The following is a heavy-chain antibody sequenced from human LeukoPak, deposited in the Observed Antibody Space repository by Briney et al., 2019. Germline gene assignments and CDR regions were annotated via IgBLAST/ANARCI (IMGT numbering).Heavy chain of an antibody. CDR2: ISGSGGTT. V-gene: IGHV3-23*01. CDR3: AKVGTGYLGSPVYYFDY. D-gene: IGHD5-18*01. J-gene: IGHJ4*02. Sequence: GGSLRLSCAATGLTFSNYAMSWVRQAPGKGLEWVSDISGSGGTTHYADSVKGRFSISRDNSKNTVYLQMNSLRAEDTALYYCAKVGTGYLGSPVYYFDYWGQGTLVTVSS. CDR1: GLTFSNYA.